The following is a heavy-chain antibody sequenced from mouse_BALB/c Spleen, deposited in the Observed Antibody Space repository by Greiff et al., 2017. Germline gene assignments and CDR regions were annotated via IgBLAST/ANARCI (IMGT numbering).Heavy chain of an antibody. CDR1: GFTFSSYA. Sequence: EVKVVESGGGLVKPGGSLKLSCAASGFTFSSYAMSWVRQTPEKRLEWVASISSGGSTYYPDSVKGRFTISRDNARNILYLQMSSLRSEDTAMYYCAREFITTVGYFDYWGQGTTLTVSS. V-gene: IGHV5-6-5*01. CDR3: AREFITTVGYFDY. CDR2: ISSGGST. D-gene: IGHD1-1*01. J-gene: IGHJ2*01.